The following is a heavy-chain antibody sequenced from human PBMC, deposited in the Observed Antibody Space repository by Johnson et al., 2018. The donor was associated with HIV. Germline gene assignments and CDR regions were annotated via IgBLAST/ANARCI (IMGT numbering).Heavy chain of an antibody. D-gene: IGHD1-7*01. CDR3: ARAPQKYNWSYMIAFDI. CDR2: IYTDDST. V-gene: IGHV3-53*01. Sequence: VQLVESGGGLIQPGGSLRLSCGASGFIVSSNYMSWVRQAPGKGLEWVSVIYTDDSTYYADSVTGRFTISRDNSKNTLYLQMNSLRAEYTAIYSCARAPQKYNWSYMIAFDIWGQGTMVTVSS. CDR1: GFIVSSNY. J-gene: IGHJ3*02.